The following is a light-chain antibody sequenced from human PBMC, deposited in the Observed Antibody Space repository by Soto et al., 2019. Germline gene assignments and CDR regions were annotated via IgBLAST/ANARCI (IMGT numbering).Light chain of an antibody. CDR2: DAS. J-gene: IGKJ2*03. CDR1: QSLGTDY. Sequence: DIVLTQSPGTLSLSPGERATLSCRASQSLGTDYLAWYQQKPGQAPRLLIYDASRRATGIPVRFSGSAYAADFTLTLSPLEPEDFVVHYCQQYAYSPPHSFGQGTKLEIK. V-gene: IGKV3-20*01. CDR3: QQYAYSPPHS.